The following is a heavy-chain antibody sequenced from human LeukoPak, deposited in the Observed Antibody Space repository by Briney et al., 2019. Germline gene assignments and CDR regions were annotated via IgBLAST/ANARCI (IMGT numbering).Heavy chain of an antibody. CDR1: GFTFSRYA. Sequence: GGSLRLSCAASGFTFSRYAMSWVRQAPGKGLEWVSGISGSGDSTYYADSVKGRFTISRDNSKNTLYLQMNSLRAEDAAVYYCAKYVGVTATYFDYWGQGTLVTVSS. CDR3: AKYVGVTATYFDY. D-gene: IGHD2-21*02. V-gene: IGHV3-23*01. CDR2: ISGSGDST. J-gene: IGHJ4*02.